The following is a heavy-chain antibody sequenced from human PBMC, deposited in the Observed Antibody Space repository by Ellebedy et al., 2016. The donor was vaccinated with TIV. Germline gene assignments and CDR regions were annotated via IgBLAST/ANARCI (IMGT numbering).Heavy chain of an antibody. D-gene: IGHD1-1*01. J-gene: IGHJ4*02. CDR2: ISNTGTRR. Sequence: GESLKISCAASGFSFNSYAMTWVRQAPGKGLEWVSTISNTGTRRYYADSVEGRFIISRDNSKRTLFLQMSSLRSEDTAVYYCAKETTELTATTVYWGQGTLVTVSS. CDR3: AKETTELTATTVY. CDR1: GFSFNSYA. V-gene: IGHV3-23*01.